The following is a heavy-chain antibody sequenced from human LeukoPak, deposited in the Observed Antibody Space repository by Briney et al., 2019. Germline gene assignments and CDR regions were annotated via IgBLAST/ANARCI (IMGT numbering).Heavy chain of an antibody. CDR1: GGSISSDF. CDR3: ARAPVRITIFGVVPDAFDI. D-gene: IGHD3-3*01. Sequence: SETLSLTCTVSGGSISSDFWIWVRQPPGKGLEWIGYIYYSGSTNYNPSLKSRVTISVDTSKNQFSLKLSSVTAADTAVYYCARAPVRITIFGVVPDAFDIWGQGTMVTVSS. J-gene: IGHJ3*02. V-gene: IGHV4-59*01. CDR2: IYYSGST.